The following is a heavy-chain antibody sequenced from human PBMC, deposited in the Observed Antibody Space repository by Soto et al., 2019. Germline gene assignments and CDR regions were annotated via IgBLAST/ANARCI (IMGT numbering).Heavy chain of an antibody. CDR2: ISGSGDDT. J-gene: IGHJ4*02. CDR1: GFTFSSYA. Sequence: EVQLLESGGGLVPPGGSLRLSCAASGFTFSSYAMSWVLQAPGKGLEWVSAISGSGDDTDYADSVKGRFTISRDNSKNTLDLRVSSLRVEDTAVYYFASSPLYYDSSGYIADYWGQGTLVTVSS. CDR3: ASSPLYYDSSGYIADY. D-gene: IGHD3-22*01. V-gene: IGHV3-23*01.